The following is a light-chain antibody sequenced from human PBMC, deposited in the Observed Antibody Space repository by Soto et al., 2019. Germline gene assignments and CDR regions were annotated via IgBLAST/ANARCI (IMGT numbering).Light chain of an antibody. Sequence: DIQMTQSPSSLSASVGDRVTVTCRAGQSISRYLNWYQPRPGKAPNLLIYSASSLQTGVPSRFSGSGSGTDFTLTITNLQPEDFATYYCQQSYNGPFTFGPGTKVDL. CDR2: SAS. CDR1: QSISRY. V-gene: IGKV1-39*01. J-gene: IGKJ3*01. CDR3: QQSYNGPFT.